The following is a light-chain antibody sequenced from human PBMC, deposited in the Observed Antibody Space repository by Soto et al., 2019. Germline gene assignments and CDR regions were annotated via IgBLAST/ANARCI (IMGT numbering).Light chain of an antibody. V-gene: IGKV4-1*01. Sequence: DIVMTQSPDSLAVSLGARVTINCKSSQSVLYSSNNRNYLAWYQQKPGQPPKLLIYWASTRESGVPDRFSGSGSGTDFTLTISSLQAEDVAVYYCQQYYNTPLTFGGGTKVDIK. CDR2: WAS. CDR1: QSVLYSSNNRNY. CDR3: QQYYNTPLT. J-gene: IGKJ4*01.